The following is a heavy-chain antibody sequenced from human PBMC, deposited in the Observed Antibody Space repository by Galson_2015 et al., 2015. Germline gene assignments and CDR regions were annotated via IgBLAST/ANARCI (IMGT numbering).Heavy chain of an antibody. CDR2: ISEKNGNT. CDR3: AREGGWDNSGHYFFDY. V-gene: IGHV1-18*01. CDR1: GYSFIEYG. D-gene: IGHD3-22*01. J-gene: IGHJ4*02. Sequence: SVKVSCKASGYSFIEYGFSWVRQAPGQGLEWMGWISEKNGNTNYAQKFQGRVTMTTDTSTNTAYLELTSLRSDDTAVYYCAREGGWDNSGHYFFDYWGQGTLVTVS.